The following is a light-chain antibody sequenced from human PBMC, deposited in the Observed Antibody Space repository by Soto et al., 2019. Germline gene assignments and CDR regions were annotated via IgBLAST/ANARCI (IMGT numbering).Light chain of an antibody. CDR1: QSLVYSDGNTY. J-gene: IGKJ1*01. CDR2: QVS. Sequence: DVVMTQSPLSLPVTLGQPASISCRSSQSLVYSDGNTYLNWFQQRPGQSPRRLVYQVSKRDSGVAVRFICSGSGTYFTLKISRLEAEDVVVYYCTQGTYSPRTFGQGTKVEIK. V-gene: IGKV2-30*01. CDR3: TQGTYSPRT.